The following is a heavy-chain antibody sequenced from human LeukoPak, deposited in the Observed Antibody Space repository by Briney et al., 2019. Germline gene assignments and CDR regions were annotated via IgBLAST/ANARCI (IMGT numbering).Heavy chain of an antibody. CDR2: IDKGGNER. CDR1: GVTFRNYW. Sequence: GGSLRLSCAVSGVTFRNYWMSWVRQAPGKGLEWAANIDKGGNERSYVASVKGRFTISRDNAKNSLYLQMNSLGAEDTAMYYCALYCSSANCHDAFDIWGRGTMVTVSS. V-gene: IGHV3-7*03. J-gene: IGHJ3*02. D-gene: IGHD2-15*01. CDR3: ALYCSSANCHDAFDI.